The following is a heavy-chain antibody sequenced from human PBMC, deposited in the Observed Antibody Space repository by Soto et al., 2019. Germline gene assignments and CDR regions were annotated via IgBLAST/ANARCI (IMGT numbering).Heavy chain of an antibody. CDR1: GFTVSTYN. Sequence: EVHLVESGGGLMQPGGSLRLSCAVSGFTVSTYNMIWVRQAPVKGLEWVSVTYSGGSTQYADSVKGRFTVSRDNSKNTLYLQMSSLRDEDTAVYYCARKLSGAVQGWAYGMDVWGRGTTVTVSS. D-gene: IGHD1-26*01. V-gene: IGHV3-53*02. CDR2: TYSGGST. J-gene: IGHJ6*02. CDR3: ARKLSGAVQGWAYGMDV.